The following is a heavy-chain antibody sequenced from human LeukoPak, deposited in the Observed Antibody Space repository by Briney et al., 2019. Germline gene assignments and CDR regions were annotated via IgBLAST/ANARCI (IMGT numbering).Heavy chain of an antibody. J-gene: IGHJ4*02. CDR3: AKDRLEDTAMVTVTYFDY. V-gene: IGHV3-30*18. CDR1: GFTFSSYG. CDR2: ISYDGSNK. D-gene: IGHD5-18*01. Sequence: GRSLRLSCAASGFTFSSYGMHWVRQAPGKGLEWVAVISYDGSNKYYADSVKGRFTISRDNSKNTLYLQMNSLRAEDTAVYYCAKDRLEDTAMVTVTYFDYWGQGTLVTVSS.